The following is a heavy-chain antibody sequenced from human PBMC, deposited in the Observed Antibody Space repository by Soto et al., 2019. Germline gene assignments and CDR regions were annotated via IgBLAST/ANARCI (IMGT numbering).Heavy chain of an antibody. J-gene: IGHJ3*02. Sequence: PGGSLRLSCAVSGFAFTSYWMHWVRQAPGKGLVWVSRIKSDGTSTSYADSVKGRFTISRDNAKSTLYLQMNSLRAEDTAMYYCARGEKVPCGGDCYSTTQDMWGPGTMVTVSS. CDR2: IKSDGTST. CDR3: ARGEKVPCGGDCYSTTQDM. V-gene: IGHV3-74*01. D-gene: IGHD2-21*02. CDR1: GFAFTSYW.